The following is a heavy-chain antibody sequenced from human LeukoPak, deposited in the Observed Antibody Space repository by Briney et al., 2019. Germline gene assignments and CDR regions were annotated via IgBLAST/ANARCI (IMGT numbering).Heavy chain of an antibody. D-gene: IGHD2-15*01. CDR3: AEFIGRAPVARDAFDI. V-gene: IGHV3-23*01. CDR1: GFTFSSYA. CDR2: ISGSGGST. J-gene: IGHJ3*02. Sequence: GGSLRLSCAASGFTFSSYAMSWVRQAPGKGLEWVSAISGSGGSTYYADSVKGRFTISRDNSKNTLYLQMNSLRAEDTAVYYCAEFIGRAPVARDAFDIWGQGTMVTVSS.